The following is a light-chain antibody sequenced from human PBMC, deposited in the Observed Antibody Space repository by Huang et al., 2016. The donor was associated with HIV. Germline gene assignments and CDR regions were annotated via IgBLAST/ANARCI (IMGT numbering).Light chain of an antibody. V-gene: IGKV1-5*03. CDR2: KAS. Sequence: DIQMTQSPSTLSAAVGVRVTITCRASQSVTIWLAWFQQKPGKAPKLLIYKASTLESGVPSRFSGSGSGTEFTLTIDSLQPDDVATYYCQQYSRSATFGQGTKLEIK. J-gene: IGKJ2*01. CDR3: QQYSRSAT. CDR1: QSVTIW.